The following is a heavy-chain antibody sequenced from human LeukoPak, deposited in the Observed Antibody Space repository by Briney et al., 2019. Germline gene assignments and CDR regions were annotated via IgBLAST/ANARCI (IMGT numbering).Heavy chain of an antibody. Sequence: ASVKVSCKASGYTFTSYYMHWVRQAPGQGPEWMGIINPSGGSTSYAQKFQGRVTMTRDTSTSTVYMELSSLRSEDTAVYYCARDRDYGSGSYYNGYYFDYWGQGTLVTVSS. CDR3: ARDRDYGSGSYYNGYYFDY. J-gene: IGHJ4*02. D-gene: IGHD3-10*01. CDR1: GYTFTSYY. V-gene: IGHV1-46*01. CDR2: INPSGGST.